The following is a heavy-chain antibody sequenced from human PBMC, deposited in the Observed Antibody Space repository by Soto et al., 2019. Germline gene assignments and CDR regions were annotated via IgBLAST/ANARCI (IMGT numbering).Heavy chain of an antibody. Sequence: QVQLVQSGAEVKKPGASVKVSCKASGYTFTSYAMHWVRQAPGQRLEWMGWINAGNGNTKYSQKFQGRVTITRDTSASTAYMELSSLRSEDTAVYYCARGSSGYHSFDYWGQGTLVTVSS. D-gene: IGHD3-22*01. V-gene: IGHV1-3*01. CDR3: ARGSSGYHSFDY. CDR2: INAGNGNT. CDR1: GYTFTSYA. J-gene: IGHJ4*02.